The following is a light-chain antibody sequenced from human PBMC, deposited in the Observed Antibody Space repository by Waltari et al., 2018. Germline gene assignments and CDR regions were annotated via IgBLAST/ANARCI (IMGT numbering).Light chain of an antibody. CDR1: SSDVGGYNY. CDR3: SSYAGSNSVV. J-gene: IGLJ2*01. V-gene: IGLV2-8*01. CDR2: EVS. Sequence: SALTQPPSASGPPGQSVTISCTGTSSDVGGYNYVSWYQQHPGKAPKLMIYEVSKRPSGVPDRFSGSKSGNTASLTVSGLQAEDEADYYCSSYAGSNSVVFGGGTKLTVL.